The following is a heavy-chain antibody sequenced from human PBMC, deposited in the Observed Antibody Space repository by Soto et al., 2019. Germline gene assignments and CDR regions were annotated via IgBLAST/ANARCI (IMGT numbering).Heavy chain of an antibody. J-gene: IGHJ4*02. CDR2: IIPIFGTA. CDR1: GGTFSSYR. Sequence: SVKVSCKASGGTFSSYRINWVRQAPGQGLEWMGGIIPIFGTANYAQKFQGRVTITADESTSTAYMELSSLRSEDTAVYYCAVKIRIAGALPPNYWGQGTLVTVSS. CDR3: AVKIRIAGALPPNY. V-gene: IGHV1-69*13. D-gene: IGHD6-19*01.